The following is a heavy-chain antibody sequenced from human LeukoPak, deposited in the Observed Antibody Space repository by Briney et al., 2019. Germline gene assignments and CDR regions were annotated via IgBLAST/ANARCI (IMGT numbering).Heavy chain of an antibody. Sequence: SVKVSCKASGGTFSSYAISWVRQAPGQGLEWMGGIIPIFGTANYAQKFQGRVTITTDESTSTAYMELSSLRSEDTAVYYCARTDPPYYYDSVDWFDPWGQGTLVTVSS. D-gene: IGHD3-22*01. V-gene: IGHV1-69*05. CDR3: ARTDPPYYYDSVDWFDP. CDR1: GGTFSSYA. J-gene: IGHJ5*02. CDR2: IIPIFGTA.